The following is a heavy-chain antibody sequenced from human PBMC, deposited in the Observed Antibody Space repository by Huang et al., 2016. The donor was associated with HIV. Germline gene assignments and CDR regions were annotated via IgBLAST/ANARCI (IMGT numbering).Heavy chain of an antibody. V-gene: IGHV1-3*01. J-gene: IGHJ5*02. CDR3: ARDKEAGTPFFDP. CDR2: INGDGLT. D-gene: IGHD6-19*01. CDR1: GFNFLPYA. Sequence: QVQLVQSGAEVEKPGASVNLSCKASGFNFLPYALHWVRQAPGQRLEWMGWINGDGLTKYSQKFQGRGTSTGDRSASTVYVDFKSLTYEDTAVYYCARDKEAGTPFFDPWGQGTLVTVSS.